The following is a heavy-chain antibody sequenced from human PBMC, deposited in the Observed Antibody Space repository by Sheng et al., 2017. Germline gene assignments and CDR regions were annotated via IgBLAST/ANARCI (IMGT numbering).Heavy chain of an antibody. CDR2: VNHSGST. D-gene: IGHD5-18*01. CDR1: GGSFSGYY. Sequence: QVQLQQWGAGLLKPSETLSLTCAVYGGSFSGYYWSWIRQPPREGAWSGLGKVNHSGSTNYKSSLKSRVTMSVDTSKNHFSLRLSSVTAADTAVYYCARGGVVGYGYGYYDNWFDPWGQGTLVTVSS. CDR3: ARGGVVGYGYGYYDNWFDP. V-gene: IGHV4-34*01. J-gene: IGHJ5*02.